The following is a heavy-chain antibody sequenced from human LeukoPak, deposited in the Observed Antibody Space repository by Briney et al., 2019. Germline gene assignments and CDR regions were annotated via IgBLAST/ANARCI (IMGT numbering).Heavy chain of an antibody. CDR2: IYSGGST. J-gene: IGHJ6*02. D-gene: IGHD4-17*01. V-gene: IGHV3-66*01. CDR1: GFTVSSNY. Sequence: PGGSLRLSCAASGFTVSSNYMSWIRQAPGKGLEWVSVIYSGGSTYYADSVKGRFTISRDNSKNTLYLQMNSLRAEDTAVYYCATHTVTTHPSGMDVWGQGTTVTVSS. CDR3: ATHTVTTHPSGMDV.